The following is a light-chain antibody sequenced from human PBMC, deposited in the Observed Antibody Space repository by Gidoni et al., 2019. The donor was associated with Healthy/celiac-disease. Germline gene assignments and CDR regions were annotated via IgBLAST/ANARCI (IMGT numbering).Light chain of an antibody. CDR3: QAWDSSTPLV. CDR1: KLGDKY. Sequence: SYELTQPPSVSVPPGQTASITCSGDKLGDKYACWYQQKPGQSPVLVIYQDSKRPSGIPERFSGSNSGNTATLTISGTQAMDEADYYCQAWDSSTPLVFGGGTKLTVL. J-gene: IGLJ2*01. CDR2: QDS. V-gene: IGLV3-1*01.